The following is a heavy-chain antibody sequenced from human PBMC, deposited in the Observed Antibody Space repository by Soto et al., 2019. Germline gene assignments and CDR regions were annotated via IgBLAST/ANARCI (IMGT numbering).Heavy chain of an antibody. CDR2: IKQDGSEK. CDR3: ATVPYGDYYYYGMDV. V-gene: IGHV3-7*03. CDR1: GFTFSSYW. Sequence: GGSLRLSCAASGFTFSSYWMSWVRQAPGKGLEWVANIKQDGSEKYYVDSVKGRFTISRDNAKNSPYLQMNSLRAEDTAVYYCATVPYGDYYYYGMDVWGQGTTVTVSS. J-gene: IGHJ6*02. D-gene: IGHD4-17*01.